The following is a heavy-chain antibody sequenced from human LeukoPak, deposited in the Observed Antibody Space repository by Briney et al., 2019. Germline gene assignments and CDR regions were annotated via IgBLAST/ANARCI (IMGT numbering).Heavy chain of an antibody. CDR2: IYTSGST. D-gene: IGHD2-15*01. Sequence: SQTLSLTCTVSGGSISSGSYYWSWIRQPAGKGLEWIGRIYTSGSTNYNPSLKSRVTISVDTSKNQFSLKLSSVTAADTAVYYCARERFVVVVAATPKHYYYMDVWGKGTTVTVSS. CDR3: ARERFVVVVAATPKHYYYMDV. V-gene: IGHV4-61*02. CDR1: GGSISSGSYY. J-gene: IGHJ6*03.